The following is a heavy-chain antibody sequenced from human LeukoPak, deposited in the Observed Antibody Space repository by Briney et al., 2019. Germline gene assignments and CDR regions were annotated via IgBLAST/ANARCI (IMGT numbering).Heavy chain of an antibody. Sequence: TSETLSLTCSVSGGSITSSSHYWAWIRQPPEKGLEWIGSIYYTGGTSYSPSLKSRVTISVDTSKNQFSLKMNSVTAADTAVYYCARETPFSYYDILTGYPAFDYWGQGTLVTVSS. CDR1: GGSITSSSHY. CDR2: IYYTGGT. D-gene: IGHD3-9*01. CDR3: ARETPFSYYDILTGYPAFDY. V-gene: IGHV4-39*07. J-gene: IGHJ4*02.